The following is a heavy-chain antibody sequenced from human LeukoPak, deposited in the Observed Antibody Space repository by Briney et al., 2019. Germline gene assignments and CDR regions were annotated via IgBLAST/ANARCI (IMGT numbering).Heavy chain of an antibody. CDR2: LYPSGST. V-gene: IGHV4-59*01. J-gene: IGHJ4*02. Sequence: SETLSLTCSVSGGSINSGYWSWIRQPPGKGLEWIGLLYPSGSTNYNPSLKSRVTLSVDTSRTQFSLKLSSMTAADTAVYYCAGGHYLLEYWGQGTLVTVSS. D-gene: IGHD1-26*01. CDR1: GGSINSGY. CDR3: AGGHYLLEY.